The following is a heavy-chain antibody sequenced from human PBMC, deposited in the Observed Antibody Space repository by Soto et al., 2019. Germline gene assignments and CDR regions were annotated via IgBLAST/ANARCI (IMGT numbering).Heavy chain of an antibody. CDR1: GFTFSSYA. Sequence: QVQLVESGGGVGQPGRSLRLSCAASGFTFSSYAMHWVRQAPGKGLEWVAVISYDGSNKYYADSVKGRFTISRDNSKNTLYLQMNSLRTEDTAVYYCARDSAPGSYLPYYFVYWGQGTLVTVSS. CDR2: ISYDGSNK. D-gene: IGHD1-26*01. CDR3: ARDSAPGSYLPYYFVY. V-gene: IGHV3-30-3*01. J-gene: IGHJ4*02.